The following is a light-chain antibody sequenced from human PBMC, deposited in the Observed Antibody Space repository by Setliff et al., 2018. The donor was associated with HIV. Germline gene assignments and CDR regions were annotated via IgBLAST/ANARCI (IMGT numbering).Light chain of an antibody. V-gene: IGLV2-14*01. CDR2: EVS. J-gene: IGLJ1*01. CDR1: SSDVGGYNY. Sequence: QSALTQPASVSGSRGQSITISCTGSSSDVGGYNYVSWYQHHPGKAPKLVIYEVSNRPSGVSNRFSGSKSGNTASLTISGLQAEDEADYYCSSYTGSDTFDVFGTGTKVTVL. CDR3: SSYTGSDTFDV.